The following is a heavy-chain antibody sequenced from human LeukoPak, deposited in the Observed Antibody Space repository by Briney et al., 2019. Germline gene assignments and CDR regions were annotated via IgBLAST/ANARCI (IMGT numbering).Heavy chain of an antibody. Sequence: ASVKVSCKASGYTFTNYGITWVRQAPGQGLEWMGWISAYIGNTNYAQKLQGRVTMTTDTSTSTADMELRSLRPDDTAVYYCARRRKTGYCSSTSCYSAVGWFDPWGQGTLVTVSS. V-gene: IGHV1-18*01. CDR3: ARRRKTGYCSSTSCYSAVGWFDP. CDR2: ISAYIGNT. J-gene: IGHJ5*02. CDR1: GYTFTNYG. D-gene: IGHD2-2*01.